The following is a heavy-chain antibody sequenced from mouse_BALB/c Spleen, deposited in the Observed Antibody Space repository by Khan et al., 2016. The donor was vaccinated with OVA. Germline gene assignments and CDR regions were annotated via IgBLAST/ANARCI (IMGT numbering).Heavy chain of an antibody. J-gene: IGHJ3*01. Sequence: VQLQQSGPELVKPGASVKMSCKASGYTFTNYVTHWVKQKPGQGLEWIGYINPHNDGTRFHEKFKGKATLTSDKSSSTAYMELSSLTSEDSAVYYWAREASNWDFPFAYWGQGTLVTVSA. CDR2: INPHNDGT. D-gene: IGHD4-1*01. V-gene: IGHV1S136*01. CDR3: AREASNWDFPFAY. CDR1: GYTFTNYV.